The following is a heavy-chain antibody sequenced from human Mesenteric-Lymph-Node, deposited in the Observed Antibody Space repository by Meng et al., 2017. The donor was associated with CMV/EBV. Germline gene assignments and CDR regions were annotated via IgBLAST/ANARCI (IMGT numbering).Heavy chain of an antibody. V-gene: IGHV3-23*01. CDR3: AKDFRAMDV. J-gene: IGHJ6*02. CDR1: RFTSGSYA. Sequence: GGSLRLSCAASRFTSGSYAMSWVRQAPGKGLEWVSAISGSGGSTFYADSVKGRFTISRDNSKNTLYLQMNSLRAEDTAVYYCAKDFRAMDVWGQGTTVTVSS. CDR2: ISGSGGST.